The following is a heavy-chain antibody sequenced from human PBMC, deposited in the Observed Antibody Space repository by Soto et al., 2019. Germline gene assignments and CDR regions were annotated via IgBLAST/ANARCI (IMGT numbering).Heavy chain of an antibody. CDR2: IYFSGYT. D-gene: IGHD2-15*01. CDR3: ARVVAASVGPWFDP. V-gene: IGHV4-59*08. Sequence: XXTLRLPCTVSGGTIRAYYCRWIPQTPGKGLEWIAYIYFSGYTNYSPSLKSRVTISVDTSKNQFSLKLSSVTAADTAVYYCARVVAASVGPWFDPWGQGTLVTVSS. J-gene: IGHJ5*02. CDR1: GGTIRAYY.